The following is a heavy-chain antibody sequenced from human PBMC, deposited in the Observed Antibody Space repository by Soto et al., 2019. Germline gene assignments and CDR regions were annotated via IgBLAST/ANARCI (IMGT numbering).Heavy chain of an antibody. CDR2: VNPILGQA. D-gene: IGHD6-6*01. V-gene: IGHV1-69*01. CDR1: GGIFSSYA. J-gene: IGHJ4*02. CDR3: ARVGGIGAPPGTDY. Sequence: QVQLVQSGAEVKKPGSSVKVSCKASGGIFSSYAISWLRQAPGQGLEWMGAVNPILGQAYYAQDLQDRVSITADESTRTTYMELSSLRSEDTAVYFCARVGGIGAPPGTDYWGQGTLVTVSS.